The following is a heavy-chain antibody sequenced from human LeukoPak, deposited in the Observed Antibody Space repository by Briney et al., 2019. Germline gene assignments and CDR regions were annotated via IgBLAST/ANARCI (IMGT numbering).Heavy chain of an antibody. D-gene: IGHD1-26*01. CDR1: GFTFDDYA. V-gene: IGHV3-9*01. CDR3: AKASIPWELLRGVPDY. CDR2: ISWNSGSI. J-gene: IGHJ4*02. Sequence: PGGSLRLSCAASGFTFDDYAMHWVRQAPGKGLEWVSGISWNSGSIGYADSVKGRFTISRDNAKNSLYLQMNSLRAEDTALYYCAKASIPWELLRGVPDYWGQGTLVTVSS.